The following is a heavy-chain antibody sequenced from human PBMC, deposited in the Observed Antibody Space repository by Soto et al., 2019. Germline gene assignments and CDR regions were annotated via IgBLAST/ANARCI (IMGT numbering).Heavy chain of an antibody. CDR2: ISSSSSYI. V-gene: IGHV3-21*01. D-gene: IGHD3-22*01. Sequence: EVQLVESGGGLVKPGGSLRLSCAASGFTFSSYSINWVRQAPGKGLEWVSSISSSSSYIYYADSVKGRFTISRDNAKNSLYLQMNSLRAEDTAVYYCARDGSLGGYYVFFDYWGQGTLVTVSS. CDR3: ARDGSLGGYYVFFDY. J-gene: IGHJ4*02. CDR1: GFTFSSYS.